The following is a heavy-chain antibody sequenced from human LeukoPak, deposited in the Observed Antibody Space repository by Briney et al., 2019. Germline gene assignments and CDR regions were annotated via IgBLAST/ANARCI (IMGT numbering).Heavy chain of an antibody. CDR2: ISGSGVST. CDR1: GCTFTNYA. CDR3: AKDDHIAVAGTNYFDY. J-gene: IGHJ4*02. V-gene: IGHV3-23*01. Sequence: QAGGSLRLSCAASGCTFTNYAMSWVRQAPGKGLEWVSAISGSGVSTYYADSVKGRFTISRDNSKNTLYLQMNSLRAEDTAVYYCAKDDHIAVAGTNYFDYWGQGTLVTVSS. D-gene: IGHD6-19*01.